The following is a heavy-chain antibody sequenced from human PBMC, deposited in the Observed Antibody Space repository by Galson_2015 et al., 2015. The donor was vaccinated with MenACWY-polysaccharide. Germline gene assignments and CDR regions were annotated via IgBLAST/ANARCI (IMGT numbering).Heavy chain of an antibody. D-gene: IGHD6-13*01. CDR2: VNPNSGGT. CDR3: ARGQGSSNWYYYYGMDV. J-gene: IGHJ6*02. CDR1: GYTFTGYY. V-gene: IGHV1-2*06. Sequence: SGYTFTGYYIHWVRQAPGQGLEWMGRVNPNSGGTNYAQEFQGRVTMARDTSISTAYMELSRLTSDDTAVYYCARGQGSSNWYYYYGMDVWGQGTTVTVSS.